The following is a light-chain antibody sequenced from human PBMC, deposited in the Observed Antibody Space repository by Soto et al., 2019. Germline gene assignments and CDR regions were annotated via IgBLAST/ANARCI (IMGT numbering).Light chain of an antibody. V-gene: IGKV1-39*01. J-gene: IGKJ3*01. CDR2: AAS. Sequence: DIQMTQSPSSLSASVGDRVTITCRASQSISSYLNWYQQKPGKAPKLLIYAASSLQSGVPSRFSGSGSGTDFTLTISSLQPEDFATYYCQQSYSTSFGFGPGTKVDIK. CDR3: QQSYSTSFG. CDR1: QSISSY.